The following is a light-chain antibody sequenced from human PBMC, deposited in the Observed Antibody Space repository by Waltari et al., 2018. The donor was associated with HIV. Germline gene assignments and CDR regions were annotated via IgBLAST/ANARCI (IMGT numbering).Light chain of an antibody. Sequence: QSALTQSPSASGSPGHSVNISCTGANGDISDYNYVSWYQQHSNRPPKLIIFEVSKWPSGVPDRFSGSKSGNTASLFVSGLQPEDEATYFCSSFAATHKLFGGGTKLTVL. J-gene: IGLJ2*01. CDR1: NGDISDYNY. CDR3: SSFAATHKL. V-gene: IGLV2-8*01. CDR2: EVS.